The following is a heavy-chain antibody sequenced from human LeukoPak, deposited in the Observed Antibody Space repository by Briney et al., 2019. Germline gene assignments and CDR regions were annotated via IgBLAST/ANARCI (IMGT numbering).Heavy chain of an antibody. Sequence: GGSLRLSCAASGFTFSSYSMNRVPQAPGKGLGWVSYISSSSSTIYNADSVKGRFTISRDNAKNSLYLQMNSLRDEDTAVYYCARDLGDCSSTSCYFWFDPWGQGTLVTVSS. J-gene: IGHJ5*02. CDR2: ISSSSSTI. D-gene: IGHD2-2*01. V-gene: IGHV3-48*02. CDR3: ARDLGDCSSTSCYFWFDP. CDR1: GFTFSSYS.